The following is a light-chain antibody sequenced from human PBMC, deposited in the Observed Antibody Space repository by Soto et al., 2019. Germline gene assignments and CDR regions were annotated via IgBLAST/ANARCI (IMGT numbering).Light chain of an antibody. V-gene: IGLV2-14*01. CDR1: SSDVGGYNY. J-gene: IGLJ1*01. CDR2: DVS. Sequence: QSALTQPASVSGSPGQPITISCTGTSSDVGGYNYVSWYQQHPGKAPKVMIYDVSNRPSGVSNRFSGSKSGNTASLTISGLQAEDEADYYCNSYTTGSTYVFGTGTKLPVL. CDR3: NSYTTGSTYV.